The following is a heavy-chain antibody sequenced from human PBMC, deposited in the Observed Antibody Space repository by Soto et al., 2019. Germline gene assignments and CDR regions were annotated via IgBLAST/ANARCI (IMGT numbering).Heavy chain of an antibody. CDR1: GFTFSSYS. D-gene: IGHD1-7*01. CDR2: ISSSSSTI. Sequence: GGSLRLSCAASGFTFSSYSMNWVRQAPGKGLEWVSYISSSSSTIYYADSVKGRFTISRDNAKNSLYLQMNSLRAEDTAVYYCAREGRHNWNYQYYYYYYMDVWGKGTTVTVSS. CDR3: AREGRHNWNYQYYYYYYMDV. V-gene: IGHV3-48*01. J-gene: IGHJ6*03.